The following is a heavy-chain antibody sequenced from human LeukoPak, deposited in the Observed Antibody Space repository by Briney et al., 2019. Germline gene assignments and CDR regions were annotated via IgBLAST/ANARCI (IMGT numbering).Heavy chain of an antibody. V-gene: IGHV3-48*03. J-gene: IGHJ4*02. CDR2: ISSSGSTI. CDR1: GFTFSSYE. Sequence: GGSLRLSCAASGFTFSSYEMNWVRQAPGKGLEWVSYISSSGSTIYYADSVKGRFTISRDNSKNTLYLQMNSLRAEDTAVYYCAKIQPHLADYWGQGTLVTVSS. CDR3: AKIQPHLADY.